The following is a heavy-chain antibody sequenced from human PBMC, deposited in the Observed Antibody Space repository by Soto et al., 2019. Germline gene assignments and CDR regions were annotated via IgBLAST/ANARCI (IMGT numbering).Heavy chain of an antibody. CDR3: ARSVSFRYQLLKRGMDV. V-gene: IGHV1-69*13. CDR2: IIPIFATA. CDR1: GGTFSSYA. Sequence: SVKVSCKASGGTFSSYAISWVRQAPGQGLEWMGGIIPIFATANYAQKFQGRVMITVDESTSTAYMELSSLRPEDTAVYYCARSVSFRYQLLKRGMDVWGQGTTVTVSS. J-gene: IGHJ6*02. D-gene: IGHD2-2*01.